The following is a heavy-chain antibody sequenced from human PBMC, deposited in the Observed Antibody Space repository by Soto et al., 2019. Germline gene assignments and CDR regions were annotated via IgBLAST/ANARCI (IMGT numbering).Heavy chain of an antibody. CDR2: ISYDGSNK. V-gene: IGHV3-30*18. J-gene: IGHJ4*02. Sequence: QVQLVESGGGVVQPGRSLRLSCAASGFTFSSYGMHWVRQAPGKGLERVAVISYDGSNKYYADSVKGRFTISRDNSKNTLYLQMNSLRAADTAVYYCAKAEYSMRGGTPPDFDYWGQGTLVTVSS. D-gene: IGHD3-10*01. CDR3: AKAEYSMRGGTPPDFDY. CDR1: GFTFSSYG.